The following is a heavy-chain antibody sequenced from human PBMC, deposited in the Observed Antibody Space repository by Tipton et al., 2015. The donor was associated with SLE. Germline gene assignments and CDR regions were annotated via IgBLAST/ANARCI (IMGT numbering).Heavy chain of an antibody. D-gene: IGHD3-16*01. CDR3: AGGGRGGFDAFDI. CDR1: GYSISSGYY. CDR2: IYHSGRP. J-gene: IGHJ3*02. Sequence: TLSLTCAVSGYSISSGYYWGWIRQPPGKGLEWIGSIYHSGRPYYNPSLKSRVTISVDTSKNQFSLKLSSVTAADTAVYYCAGGGRGGFDAFDIWGQGTMVTVSS. V-gene: IGHV4-38-2*01.